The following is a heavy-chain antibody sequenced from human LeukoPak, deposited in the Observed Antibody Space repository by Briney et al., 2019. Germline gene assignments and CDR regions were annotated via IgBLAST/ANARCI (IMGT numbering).Heavy chain of an antibody. J-gene: IGHJ4*02. D-gene: IGHD1-1*01. CDR3: ARDPGPAGTPDY. V-gene: IGHV4-39*07. CDR2: IYYSGST. CDR1: GGSISSSSYY. Sequence: TSETLSLTCTVSGGSISSSSYYWGWIRQPPGKGLEWIGSIYYSGSTYYNPSLKSRVTISVDTSKNQFSLKLSSVTAADTAVYYCARDPGPAGTPDYXGQGTLVTVSS.